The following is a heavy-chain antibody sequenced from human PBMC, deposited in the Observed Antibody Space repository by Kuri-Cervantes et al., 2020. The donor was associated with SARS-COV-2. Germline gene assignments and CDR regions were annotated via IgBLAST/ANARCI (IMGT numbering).Heavy chain of an antibody. V-gene: IGHV4-30-4*02. CDR2: VYFTGST. Sequence: SETLSLTCTVSGGSISSDDSYWSWIRQPPGKGLEWIGYVYFTGSTYYNPSLKSPVTISLDTSKSQFSLKLSSVTAADTAVYYCARSGSYPYYYYMDVWGKGTTVTVSS. D-gene: IGHD1-26*01. J-gene: IGHJ6*03. CDR3: ARSGSYPYYYYMDV. CDR1: GGSISSDDSY.